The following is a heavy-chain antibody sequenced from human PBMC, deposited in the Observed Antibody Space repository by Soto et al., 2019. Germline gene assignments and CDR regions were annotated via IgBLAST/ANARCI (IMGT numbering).Heavy chain of an antibody. CDR3: ARDXLITIFGVVTNFDY. J-gene: IGHJ4*02. V-gene: IGHV1-18*01. CDR2: ISAYNGNT. CDR1: GYTFTSYG. Sequence: ASVKVSCKASGYTFTSYGISWVRQAPGQGLEWMGWISAYNGNTNYAQKLQGRVTMTTDTSTSTAYMELRSLRSDDTAVYYCARDXLITIFGVVTNFDYWGQGTLVTVSS. D-gene: IGHD3-3*01.